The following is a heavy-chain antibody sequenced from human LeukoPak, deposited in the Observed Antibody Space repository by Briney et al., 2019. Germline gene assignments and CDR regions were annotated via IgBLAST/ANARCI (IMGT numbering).Heavy chain of an antibody. CDR1: GFTFSSYA. CDR3: AKGPMIVVVND. V-gene: IGHV3-23*01. CDR2: ISGSGGST. Sequence: SGGSLRLSCAASGFTFSSYAMSWVRQAPGKGVEWVSAISGSGGSTYYADSVKGRFTISRDNSKNTLYLQMTSLRAEDTAVYYCAKGPMIVVVNDWGQGTLVTVSS. J-gene: IGHJ4*02. D-gene: IGHD3-22*01.